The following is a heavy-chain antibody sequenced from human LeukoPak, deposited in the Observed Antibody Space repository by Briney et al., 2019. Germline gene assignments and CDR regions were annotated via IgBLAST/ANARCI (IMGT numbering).Heavy chain of an antibody. V-gene: IGHV3-48*02. CDR1: GFTFSSYS. D-gene: IGHD2-2*01. J-gene: IGHJ4*02. Sequence: GSLRLSCAASGFTFSSYSMNWVRQAPGKGLEWVSYISSSSSTIYYADSVKGRFTISRDNAKNSLYLQMNSLRDEDTAVYYCARYSTTSRTYDLWGQGTLVTVSS. CDR3: ARYSTTSRTYDL. CDR2: ISSSSSTI.